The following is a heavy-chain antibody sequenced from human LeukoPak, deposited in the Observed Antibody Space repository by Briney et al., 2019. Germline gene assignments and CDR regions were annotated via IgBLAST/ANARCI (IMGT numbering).Heavy chain of an antibody. CDR3: ARGRRPGELHYDFWSGGSYNYYYGMDV. Sequence: SETLSLTCTVSGGSISDSSYYWGWLRQPPGKGLEWIGDIYYTGSTYKNPSLKSRVTISVDTSKNHFSLKLSSVTAADTAVYYCARGRRPGELHYDFWSGGSYNYYYGMDVWGQGTTVTVSS. V-gene: IGHV4-39*02. D-gene: IGHD3-3*01. J-gene: IGHJ6*02. CDR1: GGSISDSSYY. CDR2: IYYTGST.